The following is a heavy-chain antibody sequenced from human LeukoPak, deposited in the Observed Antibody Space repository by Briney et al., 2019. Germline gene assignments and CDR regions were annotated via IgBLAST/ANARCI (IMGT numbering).Heavy chain of an antibody. D-gene: IGHD2-2*01. CDR3: ARDIVVVPAAYKTYNWFDP. J-gene: IGHJ5*02. CDR1: GYTFTGYY. Sequence: ASGKVSCKASGYTFTGYYMHWVRQAPRQGLEWMGWINPNSGGTNYAQKFQGRVTMTRDTSISTAYMELSRLRSDDTAVYYCARDIVVVPAAYKTYNWFDPWGQGTLVTVSS. CDR2: INPNSGGT. V-gene: IGHV1-2*02.